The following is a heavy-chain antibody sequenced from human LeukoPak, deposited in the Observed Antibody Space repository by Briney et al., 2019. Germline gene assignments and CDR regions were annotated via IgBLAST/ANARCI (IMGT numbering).Heavy chain of an antibody. CDR2: ISSSSSYT. J-gene: IGHJ4*02. D-gene: IGHD3-10*01. CDR1: GFTFSDYD. V-gene: IGHV3-11*06. CDR3: ARVWYYYGSGSSKYFDY. Sequence: GGSLRLSCAASGFTFSDYDMSWIRQAPGQGLEWVSYISSSSSYTNYADSVKGRFTISRDNAKNSLYLQMNSLRAEDTAVYYCARVWYYYGSGSSKYFDYWGQGTLVTVSS.